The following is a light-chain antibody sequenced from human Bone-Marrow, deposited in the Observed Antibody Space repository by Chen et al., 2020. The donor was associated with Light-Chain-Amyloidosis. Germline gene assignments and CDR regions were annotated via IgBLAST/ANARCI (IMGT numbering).Light chain of an antibody. CDR2: AVS. V-gene: IGLV2-14*01. CDR3: SSFTSSSSYV. Sequence: QSALTQPASVSGSPGQSITIPCTGTSGAVGTYNYVSWYQQHPGKAPKVMIYAVSTRPSGVSNRFSGSKSGNTASLTISGLQAEDEADYYCSSFTSSSSYVFGPGTKVTVL. CDR1: SGAVGTYNY. J-gene: IGLJ1*01.